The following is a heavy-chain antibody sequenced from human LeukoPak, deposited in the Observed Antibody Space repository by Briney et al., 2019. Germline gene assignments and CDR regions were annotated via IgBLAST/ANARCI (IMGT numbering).Heavy chain of an antibody. CDR3: ARGSPSDYYDSSGYYFSN. Sequence: SQTLSLTCTVSGGSISSGDYYWSRIRQPPGKGLEWIGYIYYSGSTYYNPSLKSRVTISVDTSKNQFSLKLSSVTAADTAVYYCARGSPSDYYDSSGYYFSNWGQGTLVTVSS. J-gene: IGHJ4*02. D-gene: IGHD3-22*01. V-gene: IGHV4-30-4*01. CDR2: IYYSGST. CDR1: GGSISSGDYY.